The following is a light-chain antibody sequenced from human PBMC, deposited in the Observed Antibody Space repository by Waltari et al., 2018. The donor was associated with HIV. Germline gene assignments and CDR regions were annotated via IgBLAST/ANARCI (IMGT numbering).Light chain of an antibody. CDR1: NSNIGGKD. J-gene: IGLJ1*01. CDR3: AAWDDTLSSYV. CDR2: RTN. Sequence: QSVLTQPPSASGTPGQRVTISCSGSNSNIGGKDVYWFQHLPGTAPKLLIYRTNQRRSGVPDRFPGAKSGTSASLAISGLRSDDEADYYCAAWDDTLSSYVFGTGTTVTV. V-gene: IGLV1-47*01.